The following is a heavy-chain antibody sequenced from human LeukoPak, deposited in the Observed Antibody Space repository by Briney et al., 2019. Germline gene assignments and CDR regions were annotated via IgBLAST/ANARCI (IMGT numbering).Heavy chain of an antibody. J-gene: IGHJ5*02. CDR3: ARSPTYYYGSGSYYWFDP. CDR1: GYTFTSYD. V-gene: IGHV1-8*01. Sequence: GASVKVFCKASGYTFTSYDINWVRQATGQGLEWMGWMNPNSGNTGYAQKFQGRVTMTRNTSISTAYMELSSLRSEDTAVYYCARSPTYYYGSGSYYWFDPWGQGTLVTVSS. CDR2: MNPNSGNT. D-gene: IGHD3-10*01.